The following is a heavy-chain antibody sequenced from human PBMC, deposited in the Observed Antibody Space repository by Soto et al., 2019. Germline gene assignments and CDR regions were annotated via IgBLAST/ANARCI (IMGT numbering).Heavy chain of an antibody. Sequence: PGGSLRLSWTTSGFTFGDYAMSWFRQAPGKGPEWVGFIKSKAYRGTTEHAASVKGRFTISRDDSKNIAYLQMNSLKIEDTGVYYCTRDSGCGGDCYENYFDYWGQGTLVTVS. D-gene: IGHD2-21*02. CDR2: IKSKAYRGTT. CDR1: GFTFGDYA. CDR3: TRDSGCGGDCYENYFDY. V-gene: IGHV3-49*03. J-gene: IGHJ4*02.